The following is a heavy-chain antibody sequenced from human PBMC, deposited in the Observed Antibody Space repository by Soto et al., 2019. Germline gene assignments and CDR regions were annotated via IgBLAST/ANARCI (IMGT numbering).Heavy chain of an antibody. V-gene: IGHV1-3*01. CDR1: GYTFTSYA. CDR2: ISAYNGNT. J-gene: IGHJ5*02. D-gene: IGHD2-21*01. Sequence: ASVKVSCKASGYTFTSYAMHWVRQAPGQRLEWMGWISAYNGNTNYAQRFLGRVTMTSDTSTSTVHMELGSLTSEDTAVYYCVRGGGIVVVSAPYXHWGQGTLVTVS. CDR3: VRGGGIVVVSAPYXH.